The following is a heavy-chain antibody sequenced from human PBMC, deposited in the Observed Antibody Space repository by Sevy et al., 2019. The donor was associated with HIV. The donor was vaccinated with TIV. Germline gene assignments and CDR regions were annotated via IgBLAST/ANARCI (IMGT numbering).Heavy chain of an antibody. V-gene: IGHV3-21*01. CDR3: ARDPVTGYSSSYWFDP. Sequence: GGSLRLSCAASGFTFSSYSMNWVRQAPGKGLEWVSSISSSSSYIYYADSVKGRFTISRDNAKNSLYLQMNSLRAEDTAVYYCARDPVTGYSSSYWFDPWGQGTLVTVSS. CDR2: ISSSSSYI. J-gene: IGHJ5*02. CDR1: GFTFSSYS. D-gene: IGHD6-13*01.